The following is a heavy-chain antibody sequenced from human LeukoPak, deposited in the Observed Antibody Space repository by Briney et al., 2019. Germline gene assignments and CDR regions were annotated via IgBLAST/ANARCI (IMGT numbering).Heavy chain of an antibody. CDR2: VYSSGVG. CDR3: AREEFLHEIDSSGYFVY. D-gene: IGHD3-22*01. V-gene: IGHV4-4*07. J-gene: IGHJ4*02. Sequence: SETLSLTCTVSGGSITGYYWNWIRQPAGQGREWLGRVYSSGVGNYNPSLTSRVTMSVDTSKNQFSLKLTSLTAADTAVYYCAREEFLHEIDSSGYFVYWGQGTLVTVSS. CDR1: GGSITGYY.